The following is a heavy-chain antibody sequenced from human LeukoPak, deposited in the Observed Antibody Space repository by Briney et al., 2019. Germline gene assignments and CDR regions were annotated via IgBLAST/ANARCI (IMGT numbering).Heavy chain of an antibody. J-gene: IGHJ6*02. CDR3: GKRMDV. CDR2: INQDGTES. V-gene: IGHV3-7*03. Sequence: GGSLRLSCTGSGFSFSSFWMHWVRQAPGEGLEWVANINQDGTESYYADSVKGRFTISRDNAKNSLYLQMTSLRAEDTAVYHCGKRMDVWGQGTTVIVSS. CDR1: GFSFSSFW. D-gene: IGHD5-24*01.